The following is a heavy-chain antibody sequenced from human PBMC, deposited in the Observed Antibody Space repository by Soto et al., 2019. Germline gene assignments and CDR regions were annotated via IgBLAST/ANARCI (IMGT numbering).Heavy chain of an antibody. V-gene: IGHV1-46*01. D-gene: IGHD1-26*01. J-gene: IGHJ4*02. CDR3: TRSYSGGAGVDF. Sequence: QVQLVQSGAEVRKPGASVKVSCRASGYSFTSYYMHWVRQAPGQGLEWVGIINPSGDGTTYTQKSQGRATVYRDTSTSTVYLELSSLTSEDAAVYYCTRSYSGGAGVDFWGQGTLVTVSS. CDR2: INPSGDGT. CDR1: GYSFTSYY.